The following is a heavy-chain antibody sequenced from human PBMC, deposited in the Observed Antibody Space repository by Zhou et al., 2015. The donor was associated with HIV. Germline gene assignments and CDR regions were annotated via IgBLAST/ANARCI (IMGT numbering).Heavy chain of an antibody. CDR1: GGTFSGSE. V-gene: IGHV1-69*17. CDR2: INPLFDIE. D-gene: IGHD3-22*01. J-gene: IGHJ3*02. Sequence: QVLLVQSGAEVKKPGSLVRVSCKASGGTFSGSEISWVRQAPGQGLEWMGGINPLFDIENYAQRFRGRLSITADKSTSAAYMELSSLRSDDAAIYYCARSAGDYDYAFDIWGQGTKVVVSS. CDR3: ARSAGDYDYAFDI.